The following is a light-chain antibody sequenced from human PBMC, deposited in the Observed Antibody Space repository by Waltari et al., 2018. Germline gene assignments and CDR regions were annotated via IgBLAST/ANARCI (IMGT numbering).Light chain of an antibody. CDR1: SSNIGSNY. Sequence: QSALTQPPSASGTPGQGVTISCSGTSSNIGSNYVYWYHQLPGTAPKLLIYRNNQRPSAVPYRFSGSKSGTSASLAISGLRSEDEADYYCAVWDDSLSGRVFGGGTKLTVL. V-gene: IGLV1-47*01. J-gene: IGLJ3*02. CDR3: AVWDDSLSGRV. CDR2: RNN.